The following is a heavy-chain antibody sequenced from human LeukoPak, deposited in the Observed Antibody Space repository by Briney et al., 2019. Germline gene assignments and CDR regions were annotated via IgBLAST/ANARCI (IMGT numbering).Heavy chain of an antibody. Sequence: SETLSLTCGVSGGSFSSHYWTWIRQPPGKGLEWIGEINPRGSTNYNPSLESRVTVSADTSRNQLSLSLTSVTAADSAVYFCARGLRQGSAWSWGPKEKSFQYMDVWGTGTTVIVSS. CDR3: ARGLRQGSAWSWGPKEKSFQYMDV. J-gene: IGHJ6*04. CDR2: INPRGST. V-gene: IGHV4-34*01. CDR1: GGSFSSHY. D-gene: IGHD6-19*01.